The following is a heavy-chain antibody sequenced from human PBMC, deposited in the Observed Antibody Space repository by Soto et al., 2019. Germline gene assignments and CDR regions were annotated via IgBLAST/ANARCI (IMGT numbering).Heavy chain of an antibody. Sequence: EVQLVESGGGLVQPGGSLRLSCAASGFTFSSYSMNWVRQAPGKGREWVSYISSSSSTIYYADSVKGRFTISRDNAKNSLYLQMNSLRAEDTAVYYCARRGTYSSGWYLEYFQHWGQGTLVTVSS. J-gene: IGHJ1*01. D-gene: IGHD6-19*01. CDR2: ISSSSSTI. CDR3: ARRGTYSSGWYLEYFQH. CDR1: GFTFSSYS. V-gene: IGHV3-48*01.